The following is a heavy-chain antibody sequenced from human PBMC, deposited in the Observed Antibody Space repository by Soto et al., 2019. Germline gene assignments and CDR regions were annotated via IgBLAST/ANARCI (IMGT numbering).Heavy chain of an antibody. J-gene: IGHJ4*02. CDR1: GFTFTSSA. D-gene: IGHD2-15*01. CDR3: AADPCSGGSCYSFDY. V-gene: IGHV1-58*01. CDR2: IVVGSGNT. Sequence: SVKVSCKASGFTFTSSAVQWVRQARGQRLEWIGWIVVGSGNTNYAQKFQERVTITRDMSTSTAYMELSSLRSEDTAVYYCAADPCSGGSCYSFDYWGQGTLVTVSS.